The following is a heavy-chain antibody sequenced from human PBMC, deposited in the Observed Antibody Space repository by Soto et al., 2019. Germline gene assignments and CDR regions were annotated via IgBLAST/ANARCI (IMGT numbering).Heavy chain of an antibody. Sequence: ASVKVSCKASGYTFTSYYMHWVRQPPGQGLEWMGIINPSGGSTRYAQKFQGRVTMTRDTSTSTVYMELSSLRSEDTAVYYCARVRRSSGYYYGYWGQGTPVTVS. D-gene: IGHD3-22*01. CDR2: INPSGGST. J-gene: IGHJ4*02. CDR3: ARVRRSSGYYYGY. V-gene: IGHV1-46*01. CDR1: GYTFTSYY.